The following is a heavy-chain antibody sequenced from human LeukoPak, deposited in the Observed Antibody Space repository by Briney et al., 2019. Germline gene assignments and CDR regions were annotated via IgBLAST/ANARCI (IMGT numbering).Heavy chain of an antibody. CDR1: GFTFSSYD. J-gene: IGHJ3*02. Sequence: GGSLRLSCAASGFTFSSYDMPWVRQATGKGLEWVSAIGTAGDTYYPGSVKGRFTISRENAKNSLYLQMNSLRAGDTAVYYCARSVGYCSSTSCYMMGGAAFDIWGQGTMVTVSS. V-gene: IGHV3-13*01. CDR2: IGTAGDT. CDR3: ARSVGYCSSTSCYMMGGAAFDI. D-gene: IGHD2-2*02.